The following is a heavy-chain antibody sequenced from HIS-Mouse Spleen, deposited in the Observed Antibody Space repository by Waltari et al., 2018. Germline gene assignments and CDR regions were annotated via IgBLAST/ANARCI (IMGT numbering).Heavy chain of an antibody. D-gene: IGHD6-13*01. J-gene: IGHJ2*01. CDR2: IYYSGSP. CDR1: GSTISSSSYY. Sequence: QLQLQESGPGLVKPSETLSLTCPVSGSTISSSSYYWGWIRQPPGKGLEWIGSIYYSGSPYYNPSLKSRVTISVDTSKNQFSLKLSSVTAADTAVYYCAREIPYSSSWYDWYFDLWGRGTLVTVSS. V-gene: IGHV4-39*07. CDR3: AREIPYSSSWYDWYFDL.